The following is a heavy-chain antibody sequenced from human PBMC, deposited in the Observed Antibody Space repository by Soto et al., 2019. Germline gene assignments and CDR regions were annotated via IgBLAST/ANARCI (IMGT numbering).Heavy chain of an antibody. CDR3: ARNVVVVVAGAKHDAFDI. CDR1: GFTFSNYW. D-gene: IGHD2-15*01. CDR2: IKEDGGMT. J-gene: IGHJ3*02. Sequence: EVQLVESGGGLVQPGGSLRLSCGASGFTFSNYWMTWVRQAPGKGLEWVANIKEDGGMTYYLDSVKGRFTISRDNAKNSLYLQMNSLRDEDTAVYYCARNVVVVVAGAKHDAFDIWGQGTMVTVSS. V-gene: IGHV3-7*05.